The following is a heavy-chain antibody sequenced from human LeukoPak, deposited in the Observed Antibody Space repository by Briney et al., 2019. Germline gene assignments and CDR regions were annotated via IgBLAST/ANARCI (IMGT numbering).Heavy chain of an antibody. J-gene: IGHJ4*02. D-gene: IGHD5-24*01. V-gene: IGHV3-7*01. CDR2: IKEDGSED. Sequence: PGGSLRLSCAASGFTFSRAWMSWVRQAPGRGLEWVANIKEDGSEDYYAASVKGRFAISKDNAKNSLYLQMNNLRAEDTAMYYCARDADGYEDWGQGTLVIVSS. CDR3: ARDADGYED. CDR1: GFTFSRAW.